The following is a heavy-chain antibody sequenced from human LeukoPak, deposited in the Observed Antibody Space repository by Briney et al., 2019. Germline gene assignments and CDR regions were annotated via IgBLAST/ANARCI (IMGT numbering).Heavy chain of an antibody. CDR1: GYTFISYY. D-gene: IGHD2-15*01. CDR2: INPSGGST. CDR3: ARGWGLYCSVGSCYFDY. Sequence: ASVKVSCKASGYTFISYYMHWVRQAPGQGLEWMGIINPSGGSTSYAQKFQGRVTMTRDMSTSTVYMELSSLRSEDTAVYYCARGWGLYCSVGSCYFDYRGQRTLVTVSS. V-gene: IGHV1-46*01. J-gene: IGHJ4*02.